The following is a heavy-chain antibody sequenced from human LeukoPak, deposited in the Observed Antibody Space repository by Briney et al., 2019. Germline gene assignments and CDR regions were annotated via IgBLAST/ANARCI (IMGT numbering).Heavy chain of an antibody. J-gene: IGHJ4*02. V-gene: IGHV3-74*01. CDR3: ARICSTTDCLISA. Sequence: GGSLRLSCAASGNYWMHWVRQAPGKGLVWVSRINSDGSYTSYADFVKGRFTISRDNAKNTVYLQMSSLRAEDTAVYYCARICSTTDCLISAWGQGTLVTVSS. D-gene: IGHD2-2*01. CDR1: GNYW. CDR2: INSDGSYT.